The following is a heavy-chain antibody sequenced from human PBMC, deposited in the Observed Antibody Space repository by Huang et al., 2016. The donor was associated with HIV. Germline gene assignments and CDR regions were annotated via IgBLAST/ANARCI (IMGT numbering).Heavy chain of an antibody. CDR1: GGTFSSYV. V-gene: IGHV1-69*01. J-gene: IGHJ4*02. CDR2: ITPIVDKT. CDR3: ATGPRGSGSFN. Sequence: QVQLVQSGAEVKKPGSSVKVSCKASGGTFSSYVISWVRQAPGQGLEWMGGITPIVDKTNDAQKFQGRVTIIADESTRTAYMEMSSLRPEDTATYYCATGPRGSGSFNWGQGTLVIVSS. D-gene: IGHD1-26*01.